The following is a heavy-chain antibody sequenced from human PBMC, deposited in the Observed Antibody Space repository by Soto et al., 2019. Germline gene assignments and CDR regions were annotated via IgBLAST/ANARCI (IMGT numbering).Heavy chain of an antibody. V-gene: IGHV3-74*01. CDR1: GFTFSSYW. CDR3: ARERGPYYTDY. CDR2: VNGDGSYT. J-gene: IGHJ4*02. D-gene: IGHD1-26*01. Sequence: EVQLMESGGGLVQPGGSLRLSCAASGFTFSSYWMQWFRQAPGKGLVWVSRVNGDGSYTRYADSAKGRFTISRDNAKKTLYLQMNSLRDEDTAVYYCARERGPYYTDYWGQGTLVTVSS.